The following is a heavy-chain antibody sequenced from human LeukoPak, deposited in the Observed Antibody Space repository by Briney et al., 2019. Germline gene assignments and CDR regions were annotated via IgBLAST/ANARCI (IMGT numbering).Heavy chain of an antibody. V-gene: IGHV4-59*01. CDR1: GGSISSYY. D-gene: IGHD3-16*01. CDR3: ARGVNDYVWGNYYYYMDV. J-gene: IGHJ6*03. CDR2: IYYSGST. Sequence: SETLSLTCTVSGGSISSYYWSWIRQPPGKGLEWIGYIYYSGSTNYNPPLKSRVTISVDTSKNQFSLKLSSVTAADTAVYYCARGVNDYVWGNYYYYMDVWGKGTTVTVSS.